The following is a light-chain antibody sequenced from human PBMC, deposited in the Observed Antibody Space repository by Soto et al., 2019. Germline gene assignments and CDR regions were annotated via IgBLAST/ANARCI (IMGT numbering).Light chain of an antibody. CDR1: SSNIGSNT. J-gene: IGLJ3*02. V-gene: IGLV1-44*01. Sequence: QSVLTQQPSASGTPGQRVTMSCSGSSSNIGSNTINWYQQIPGTAPKLLIYSNNQRPSGVPDRFSGSKSGTSASLAISGLQSEDEADFYCSAWDDSLNGLVFGGGTKLTVL. CDR3: SAWDDSLNGLV. CDR2: SNN.